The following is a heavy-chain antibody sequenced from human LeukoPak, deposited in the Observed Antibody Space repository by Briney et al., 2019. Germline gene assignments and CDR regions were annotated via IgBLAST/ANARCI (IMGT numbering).Heavy chain of an antibody. CDR2: ISGSGGST. V-gene: IGHV3-23*01. CDR3: AKRGSVGTLGHFDY. Sequence: GGSLRLSCAASGFTFSSYAVSWVRQAPGKGLEWVSAISGSGGSTYYADSVKGRFTISRDNSKNTLYLQMNSLRAEDTAVYYCAKRGSVGTLGHFDYWGQGTLVTVSS. D-gene: IGHD6-13*01. CDR1: GFTFSSYA. J-gene: IGHJ4*02.